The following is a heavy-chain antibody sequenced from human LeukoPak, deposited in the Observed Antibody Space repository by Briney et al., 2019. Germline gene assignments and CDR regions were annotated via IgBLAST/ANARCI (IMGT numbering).Heavy chain of an antibody. Sequence: GGSLRLSCAASGFTFSNYSMNWVRQAPGKGLEWVSSISSSSSYIYYADSVKGRFTISRDNAKNSLYLQMNSLRAEDTAVYYCARDLAPGGYQYYFDYWGQGTLVTVSS. CDR2: ISSSSSYI. J-gene: IGHJ4*02. D-gene: IGHD5-12*01. CDR3: ARDLAPGGYQYYFDY. CDR1: GFTFSNYS. V-gene: IGHV3-21*01.